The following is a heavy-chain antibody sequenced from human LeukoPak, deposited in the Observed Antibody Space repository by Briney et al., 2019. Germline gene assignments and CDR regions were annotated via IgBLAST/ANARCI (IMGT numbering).Heavy chain of an antibody. J-gene: IGHJ4*02. CDR1: GGSISSGGYS. Sequence: PSQTLSLTCAVSGGSISSGGYSWSWIRQPPGKGLEWIGYIYHSGSTYYNPSLKSRVTISVDTSKNQFSLKPSSVTAADTAVYYCARHPEPYSLGFWSGFYPPHQPYFDYWGQGTLVTVSS. V-gene: IGHV4-30-2*01. CDR3: ARHPEPYSLGFWSGFYPPHQPYFDY. D-gene: IGHD3-3*01. CDR2: IYHSGST.